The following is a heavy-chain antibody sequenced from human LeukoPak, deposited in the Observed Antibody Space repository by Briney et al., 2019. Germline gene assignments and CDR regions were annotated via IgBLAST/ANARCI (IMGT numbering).Heavy chain of an antibody. CDR3: AGGHCTTTTCNSYYGMDV. CDR1: LGSPSGYY. V-gene: IGHV4-4*07. CDR2: ICFSGST. J-gene: IGHJ6*02. Sequence: ESLSLTPTVSLGSPSGYYWSSIRQPAGKRLGWIGHICFSGSTKSTPPLSSRVTVSVDTAKHQLSIRLNSVTAADTAVYYCAGGHCTTTTCNSYYGMDVWDQGTTVTVSS. D-gene: IGHD2-2*01.